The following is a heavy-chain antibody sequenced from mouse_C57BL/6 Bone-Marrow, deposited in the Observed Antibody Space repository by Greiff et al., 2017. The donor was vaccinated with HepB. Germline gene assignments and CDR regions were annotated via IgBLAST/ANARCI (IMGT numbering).Heavy chain of an antibody. CDR2: IHPNSGST. J-gene: IGHJ1*03. CDR3: VGEDYDGYFDV. Sequence: VQLVESGAELVKPGASVKLSCKASGYTFTSYWMHWVKQRPGQGLEWIGMIHPNSGSTNYNEKFKSKATLTVDKSSSTAYMQLSSLTSEDSAVYYCVGEDYDGYFDVWGTGTTVTVSS. CDR1: GYTFTSYW. V-gene: IGHV1-64*01. D-gene: IGHD2-4*01.